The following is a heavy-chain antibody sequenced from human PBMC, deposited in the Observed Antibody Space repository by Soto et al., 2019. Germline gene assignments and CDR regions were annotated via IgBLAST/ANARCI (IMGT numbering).Heavy chain of an antibody. CDR3: ATPNHHYADRGGYYPDDGFDI. D-gene: IGHD3-22*01. V-gene: IGHV1-58*01. CDR1: GFTFSNSA. Sequence: SVKVSCKASGFTFSNSAVQWVRQARGQRLEWIGWIVLGSGNTKYAQKIQERVTITRDMSTSTAYMELSSLRSEDTAVYYCATPNHHYADRGGYYPDDGFDIWGLGTLVTVSS. J-gene: IGHJ3*02. CDR2: IVLGSGNT.